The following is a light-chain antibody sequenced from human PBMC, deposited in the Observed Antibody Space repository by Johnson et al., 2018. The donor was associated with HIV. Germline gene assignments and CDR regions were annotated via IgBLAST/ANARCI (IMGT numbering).Light chain of an antibody. CDR3: GTWDNSLSTGAV. CDR1: SSNIGNNY. V-gene: IGLV1-51*02. CDR2: ENN. J-gene: IGLJ1*01. Sequence: QSVLTQPPSVSAAPGQKVTISCSGSSSNIGNNYVSWYQQLPGTAPKLLIYENNMRPSGIPDRFSGSKSGTSATLGIAGLQTGDEADCYCGTWDNSLSTGAVFGTGTKVTVL.